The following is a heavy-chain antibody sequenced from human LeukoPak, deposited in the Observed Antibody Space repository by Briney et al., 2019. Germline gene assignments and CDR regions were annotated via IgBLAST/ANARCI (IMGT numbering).Heavy chain of an antibody. Sequence: SETLSLTCTVSGYSISSGYYWGWIRPPPGKGLEWIGSIYHSGSTYYNPSLKSRVTISVDTSKNQFSLKLSSVTAADTAVYYCARDRGSGSYWDYWGQGTLVTVSS. CDR2: IYHSGST. D-gene: IGHD1-26*01. CDR3: ARDRGSGSYWDY. V-gene: IGHV4-38-2*02. J-gene: IGHJ4*02. CDR1: GYSISSGYY.